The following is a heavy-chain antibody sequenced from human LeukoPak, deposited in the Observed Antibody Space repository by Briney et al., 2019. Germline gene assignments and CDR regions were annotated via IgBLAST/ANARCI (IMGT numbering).Heavy chain of an antibody. D-gene: IGHD4-17*01. J-gene: IGHJ4*02. CDR2: ISPYNGKT. Sequence: ASVKVSCKASGYTFINYGISWVRQAPGQGLEWMGWISPYNGKTNYAQRLQGRVTMTTETSTNTAYMELRSLSSDDMAVYYCARAPSYDDSSNDYWGQGTLITVSS. CDR3: ARAPSYDDSSNDY. CDR1: GYTFINYG. V-gene: IGHV1-18*03.